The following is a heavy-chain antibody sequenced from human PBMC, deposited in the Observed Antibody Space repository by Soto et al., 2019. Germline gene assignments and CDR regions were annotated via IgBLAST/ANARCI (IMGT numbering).Heavy chain of an antibody. CDR1: GFPFSSYA. Sequence: GGSLRLSCAASGFPFSSYAMSWVRQAPGKGLEWVSAISGSGGSTYYADSVKGRFTISRDNSKNTLYLQMNSLRAEDTAVYYCARDLVPFQPESRSALIFGPGGPSIYGMDVWGQGTTVTVSS. CDR2: ISGSGGST. J-gene: IGHJ6*02. CDR3: ARDLVPFQPESRSALIFGPGGPSIYGMDV. D-gene: IGHD3-3*01. V-gene: IGHV3-23*01.